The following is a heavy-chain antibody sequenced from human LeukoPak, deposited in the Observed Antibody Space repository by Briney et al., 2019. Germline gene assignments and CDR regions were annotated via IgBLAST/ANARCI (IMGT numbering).Heavy chain of an antibody. V-gene: IGHV4-30-4*01. CDR1: GGSISSGDYY. D-gene: IGHD3-10*01. Sequence: SQTLSLTCTVSGGSISSGDYYWSWIRQPPGKGLEWTGYIYYSGSTYYNPSLKSRVTISVDTSKNQFSLKLSSVTAADTAVYYCARVQYGSGSYYHQNWGQGTLVTVSS. CDR3: ARVQYGSGSYYHQN. CDR2: IYYSGST. J-gene: IGHJ4*02.